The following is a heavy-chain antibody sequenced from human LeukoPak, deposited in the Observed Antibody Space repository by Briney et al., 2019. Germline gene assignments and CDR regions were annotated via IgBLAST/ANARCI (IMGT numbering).Heavy chain of an antibody. J-gene: IGHJ4*02. CDR3: ARSPLGYSSSWYFFDY. D-gene: IGHD6-13*01. CDR1: GYTLTGYY. CDR2: INPNSGGT. Sequence: ASVKVSCKASGYTLTGYYMHWVRQAPGQGLEWMGWINPNSGGTNCAQKFQGRVTMTRDTSISTAYMELSRLRSDDTAVYYCARSPLGYSSSWYFFDYWGQGTLVTVSS. V-gene: IGHV1-2*02.